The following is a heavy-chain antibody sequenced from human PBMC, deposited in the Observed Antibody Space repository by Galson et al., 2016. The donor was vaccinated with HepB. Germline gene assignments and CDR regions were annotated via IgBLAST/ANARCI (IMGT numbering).Heavy chain of an antibody. Sequence: SLRLSCAASGLTFSRFWMHWVRQVPGKGLVWVSHINSDGSSTDYADSVKGLFTISRDNAKNTLYLQMDSLGAEDTAVYYCASPKHSSSWYVFSASGGTPTYYFDYWGQGTVVTVSS. D-gene: IGHD6-13*01. V-gene: IGHV3-74*01. CDR2: INSDGSST. CDR3: ASPKHSSSWYVFSASGGTPTYYFDY. CDR1: GLTFSRFW. J-gene: IGHJ4*02.